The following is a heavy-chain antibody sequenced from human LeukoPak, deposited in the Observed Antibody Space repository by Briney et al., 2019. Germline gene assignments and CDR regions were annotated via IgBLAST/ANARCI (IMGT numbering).Heavy chain of an antibody. V-gene: IGHV3-21*01. CDR1: GFTFSSYA. CDR2: ISSSSSYI. Sequence: GGSLRLSCAASGFTFSSYAMSWVRQAPGKGLEWVSSISSSSSYIYYADSVKGRFTISRDNAKNSLYLQMNSLRAEDTAVYYCARDLGGSYLSTWFDPWGQGTLVTVSS. CDR3: ARDLGGSYLSTWFDP. D-gene: IGHD1-26*01. J-gene: IGHJ5*02.